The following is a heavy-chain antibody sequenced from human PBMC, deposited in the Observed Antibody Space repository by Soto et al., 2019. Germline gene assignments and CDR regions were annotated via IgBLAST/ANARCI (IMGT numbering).Heavy chain of an antibody. CDR3: AVHLGQNYYALDV. CDR1: GFTFSTFL. CDR2: ITGSGKSA. J-gene: IGHJ6*02. Sequence: PGGSLRLSCEASGFTFSTFLMTWVRQVPGEGLEWVSSITGSGKSAYYADSVKGRVTISRDNSKNTLYLQINSLRADDTAVYHCAVHLGQNYYALDVWGQGTTVTVSS. V-gene: IGHV3-23*01.